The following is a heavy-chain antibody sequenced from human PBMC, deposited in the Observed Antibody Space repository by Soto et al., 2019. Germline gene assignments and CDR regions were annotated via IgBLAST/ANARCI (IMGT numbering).Heavy chain of an antibody. CDR1: GFTFSSYS. J-gene: IGHJ5*02. D-gene: IGHD3-10*01. Sequence: GGSLRLSCAASGFTFSSYSMNWVRQAPGKGLEWVSYISSSSSTIYYADSVKGRFTISRDNAKNSLYLQMNSLRAEDTAVYYCARTDLAGDSGHWFDPWGQGTLVTVSS. V-gene: IGHV3-48*04. CDR2: ISSSSSTI. CDR3: ARTDLAGDSGHWFDP.